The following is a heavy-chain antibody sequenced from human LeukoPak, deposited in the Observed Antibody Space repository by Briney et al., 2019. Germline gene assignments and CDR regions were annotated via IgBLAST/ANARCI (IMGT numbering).Heavy chain of an antibody. CDR1: GYTFTGYY. J-gene: IGHJ5*02. Sequence: ASVKVSCKASGYTFTGYYMHWVRQAPGQGLEWMGWINPNSGGTNYAQKFQGRVTMTRDTSISTAYMELSRLRSDDTAVYYCARDRPHCSGGSCYSRWFDPWGQGTLVTVS. CDR3: ARDRPHCSGGSCYSRWFDP. V-gene: IGHV1-2*02. D-gene: IGHD2-15*01. CDR2: INPNSGGT.